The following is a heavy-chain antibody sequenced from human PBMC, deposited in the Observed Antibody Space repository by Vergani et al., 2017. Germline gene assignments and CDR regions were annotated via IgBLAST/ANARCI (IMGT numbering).Heavy chain of an antibody. J-gene: IGHJ5*02. D-gene: IGHD2-21*01. V-gene: IGHV4-31*02. CDR1: SDSITSGDYY. CDR2: IFHSGSP. Sequence: QVQLQESGPGLVKPSQTLSLTCTVSSDSITSGDYYWTWIRQHSGKGLEWIGYIFHSGSPYYNPSLKSRLVISLDTSKNQFSLQLTSVTAADAAVYYCARSPLPNCGVDCSPFDRWGQGILVTVSS. CDR3: ARSPLPNCGVDCSPFDR.